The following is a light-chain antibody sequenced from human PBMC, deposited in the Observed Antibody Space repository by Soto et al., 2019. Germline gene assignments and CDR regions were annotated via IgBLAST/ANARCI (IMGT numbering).Light chain of an antibody. Sequence: QSVLTQAACVSGSPGQSITISCTGTSSDVGGYNYVSWYQQHPGKAPKLMIYEVSNRPSGVSNRFSGSKSGNTASLTISGLQAEDEADYYCSSYTSSSGVFGTGTKVTVL. CDR2: EVS. J-gene: IGLJ1*01. CDR3: SSYTSSSGV. V-gene: IGLV2-14*01. CDR1: SSDVGGYNY.